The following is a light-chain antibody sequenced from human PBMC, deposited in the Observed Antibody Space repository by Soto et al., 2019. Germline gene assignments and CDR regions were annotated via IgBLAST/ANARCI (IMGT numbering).Light chain of an antibody. CDR1: SSGIGGYNS. Sequence: QSVLTQPASVSGSPGQSITISCTGTSSGIGGYNSVSWYQQHPGRAPRLIIYEVTNRPSGVSNRFSASKSGNTASLTISGLQAEDEADYYCTSYTPIVTLGSVFGTGNKV. CDR3: TSYTPIVTLGSV. V-gene: IGLV2-14*01. CDR2: EVT. J-gene: IGLJ1*01.